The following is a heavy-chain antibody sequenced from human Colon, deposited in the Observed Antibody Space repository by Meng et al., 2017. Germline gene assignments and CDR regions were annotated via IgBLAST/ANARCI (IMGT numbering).Heavy chain of an antibody. V-gene: IGHV4-61*01. CDR2: IYYSGST. Sequence: QVQRQGPGPGLWRPSETLSLTCTVSGGSVSSGSYYWSWIRQPPGKGLEWIGYIYYSGSTNYNPSLKSRVTISVDTSKNQFSLKLSSVTAADTAVYYCARENDSGNSYDHWGRGTLVTVSS. D-gene: IGHD3-10*01. CDR3: ARENDSGNSYDH. CDR1: GGSVSSGSYY. J-gene: IGHJ4*02.